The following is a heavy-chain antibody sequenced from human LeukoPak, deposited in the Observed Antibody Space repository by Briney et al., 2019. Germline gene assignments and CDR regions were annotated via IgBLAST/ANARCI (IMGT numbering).Heavy chain of an antibody. CDR3: ARDGSSGWYFDY. CDR2: IDPSGGST. CDR1: GYTFTSYY. Sequence: GASVKVSCKASGYTFTSYYMHWVRQAPGQGLEWMGIIDPSGGSTSYAQKFQGRVTMTRDTSISTAYMELSRLRSDDTAVYYCARDGSSGWYFDYWGQGTLVTVSS. J-gene: IGHJ4*02. D-gene: IGHD6-19*01. V-gene: IGHV1-46*01.